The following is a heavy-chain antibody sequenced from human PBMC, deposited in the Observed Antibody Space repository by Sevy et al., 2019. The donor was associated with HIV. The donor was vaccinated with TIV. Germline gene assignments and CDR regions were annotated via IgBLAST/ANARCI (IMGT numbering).Heavy chain of an antibody. Sequence: GGSLRLSCAASGFTFNNYAMTWVRQAPGKGLEWVSAVSDGGDTTCYSDSVKGRFTISRDNSKNTLYLQMNSLRAEDTALYYCAKGGSTSGYYLNYFAYWGQGTLVTVSS. V-gene: IGHV3-23*01. J-gene: IGHJ4*02. CDR1: GFTFNNYA. D-gene: IGHD3-22*01. CDR2: VSDGGDTT. CDR3: AKGGSTSGYYLNYFAY.